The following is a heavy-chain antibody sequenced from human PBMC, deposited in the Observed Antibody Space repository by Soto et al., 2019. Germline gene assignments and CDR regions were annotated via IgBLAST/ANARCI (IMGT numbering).Heavy chain of an antibody. CDR2: ISYDGSNK. CDR3: AKERSSGWSFDY. V-gene: IGHV3-30*18. CDR1: GFTFSSYG. D-gene: IGHD6-19*01. J-gene: IGHJ4*02. Sequence: GGSPRLSCAASGFTFSSYGMHWFRQGPGKGLEWVAVISYDGSNKYYADSVKGRFTVSRDNSKNTLYLQMNSLRAEDTAVFYCAKERSSGWSFDYWGQGTLVTVSS.